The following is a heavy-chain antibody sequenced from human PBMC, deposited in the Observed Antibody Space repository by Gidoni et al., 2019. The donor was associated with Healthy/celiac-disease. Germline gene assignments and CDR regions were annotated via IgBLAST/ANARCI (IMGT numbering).Heavy chain of an antibody. CDR2: INPSGGST. Sequence: QVQLVQSGAEVKKPGASVKVSCKASGYTFTSYYMPWVRQAPGQGLEWMGLINPSGGSTSYAQKFQGRVTMTRETSTSTVYMELSSLRSEDTAVYYCARERAAVVTPEGYYYYGMDVWGQGTTVTVSS. CDR3: ARERAAVVTPEGYYYYGMDV. CDR1: GYTFTSYY. J-gene: IGHJ6*02. V-gene: IGHV1-46*01. D-gene: IGHD2-15*01.